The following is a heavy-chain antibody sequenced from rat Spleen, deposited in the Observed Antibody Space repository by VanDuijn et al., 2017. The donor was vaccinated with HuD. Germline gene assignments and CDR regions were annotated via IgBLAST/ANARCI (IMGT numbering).Heavy chain of an antibody. CDR1: GLTFSNYD. D-gene: IGHD1-11*01. CDR2: ISTGGDNI. V-gene: IGHV5S13*01. Sequence: EVQLVESGGGSVQPGRSLTISCVASGLTFSNYDMAWVRQAPTKGLEWIASISTGGDNIYYRDSVKGRFTISRDDGKNTQYLQMDSRRSEETATYFCTRHGGLRNWFAYWGQGTLVTVSS. CDR3: TRHGGLRNWFAY. J-gene: IGHJ3*01.